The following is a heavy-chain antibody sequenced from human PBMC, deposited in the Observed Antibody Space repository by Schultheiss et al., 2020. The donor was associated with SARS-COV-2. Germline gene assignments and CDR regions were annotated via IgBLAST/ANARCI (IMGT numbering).Heavy chain of an antibody. J-gene: IGHJ6*02. CDR2: IHDSGST. CDR1: GVSVSTYC. CDR3: ARDPRRGMDV. V-gene: IGHV4-59*02. Sequence: SETLSLTCTVSGVSVSTYCWNWIRQPPGKGLEWIGFIHDSGSTNYNPSLKSRVTISVDTSKNQFSLKLSSVTAADTAVYYCARDPRRGMDVWGQGTMVTVSS.